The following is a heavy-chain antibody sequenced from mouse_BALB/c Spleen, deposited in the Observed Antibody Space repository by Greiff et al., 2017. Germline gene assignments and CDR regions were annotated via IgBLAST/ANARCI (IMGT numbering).Heavy chain of an antibody. CDR1: GFTFSSYG. CDR2: INSNGGST. CDR3: ARGIYFDY. Sequence: EVQLVESGGGLVQPGGSLKLSCAASGFTFSSYGMSWVRQTPDKRLELVATINSNGGSTYYPDSVKGRFTISRDNAKNTLYLQMSSLKSEDTAMYYCARGIYFDYWGQGTTLTVSS. J-gene: IGHJ2*01. V-gene: IGHV5-6-3*01.